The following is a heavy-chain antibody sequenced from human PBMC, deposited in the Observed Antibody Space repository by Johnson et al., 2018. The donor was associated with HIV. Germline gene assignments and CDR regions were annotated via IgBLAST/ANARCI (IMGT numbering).Heavy chain of an antibody. CDR1: GFTVSSNY. V-gene: IGHV3-11*04. Sequence: QMLLVESGGGLVQPGGSLRLSCAASGFTVSSNYMSWVRQAPGKGLEWVSYISNSGSIKYYADSVKGRFTVSRDNAKKSLYLQMNSLSAEDTAVYYCASDSFDISGQQHDAFDIWGEGTMVTVSS. J-gene: IGHJ3*02. D-gene: IGHD3-22*01. CDR2: ISNSGSIK. CDR3: ASDSFDISGQQHDAFDI.